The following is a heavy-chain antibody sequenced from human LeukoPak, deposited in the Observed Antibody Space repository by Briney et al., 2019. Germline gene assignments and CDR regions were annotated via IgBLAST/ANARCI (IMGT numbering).Heavy chain of an antibody. Sequence: SVKVSCKASGGTFSSYTISWVRQAPGQGLEWMGRIIPILGIANYAQKFQGRVTITADKSTSTAYMELSSLRSEDTAVYYCASTYYYGSGSYFPDYYYYMDVWGKGATVTVSS. CDR3: ASTYYYGSGSYFPDYYYYMDV. V-gene: IGHV1-69*02. D-gene: IGHD3-10*01. CDR2: IIPILGIA. J-gene: IGHJ6*03. CDR1: GGTFSSYT.